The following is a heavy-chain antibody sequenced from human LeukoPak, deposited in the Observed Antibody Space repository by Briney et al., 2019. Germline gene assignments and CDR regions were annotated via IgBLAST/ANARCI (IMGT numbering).Heavy chain of an antibody. V-gene: IGHV3-53*04. CDR3: ARADTLLGPIYFDS. CDR1: GFTVTSFY. J-gene: IGHJ4*02. Sequence: GGSLRRSCAASGFTVTSFYMHWVRQAPGKGLEWVSVIYSGGDADYADSVKGRFTISRHISKNTLYLQMNSLRAEDTAVYYCARADTLLGPIYFDSWGQGTLVTVSS. CDR2: IYSGGDA.